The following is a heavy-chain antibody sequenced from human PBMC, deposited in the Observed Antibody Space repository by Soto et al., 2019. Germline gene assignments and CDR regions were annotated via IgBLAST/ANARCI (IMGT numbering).Heavy chain of an antibody. V-gene: IGHV3-21*01. D-gene: IGHD2-21*01. J-gene: IGHJ3*02. CDR1: GFTFSSYS. CDR3: ARDGDPNAFDI. Sequence: EVQLVESGGGLVKPGGSLRLSCAASGFTFSSYSMNWVRQAPGKGLEWVSYISSSSSYIYYADSVKGRFTISRDNAKNSLYLQMNSLRAEDTAVYYCARDGDPNAFDIWGQGTMFTVSS. CDR2: ISSSSSYI.